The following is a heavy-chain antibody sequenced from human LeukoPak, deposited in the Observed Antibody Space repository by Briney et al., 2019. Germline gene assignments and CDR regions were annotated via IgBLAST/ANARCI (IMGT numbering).Heavy chain of an antibody. V-gene: IGHV3-23*01. Sequence: GGSLRLSCAASGFTFSSYALSWVRQAPGKGLEWVSAISGSGGSTYYADSVKGRFTISRDNSKDTLYLQMNSLRAEDTAVYYCAKAGPSSGGVSFDYWGQGTLVTVSS. J-gene: IGHJ4*02. CDR2: ISGSGGST. CDR3: AKAGPSSGGVSFDY. D-gene: IGHD3-10*01. CDR1: GFTFSSYA.